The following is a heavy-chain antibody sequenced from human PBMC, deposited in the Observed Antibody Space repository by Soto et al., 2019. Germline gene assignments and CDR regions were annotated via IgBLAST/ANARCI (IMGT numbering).Heavy chain of an antibody. CDR3: ARPPLPGYSIHFNS. V-gene: IGHV5-51*01. Sequence: GESLKISCRGSAYSFIDYWIGWVRQMPGKGLEWMGIVYPRDSDTRYSPSFQGQVTISADRSTGTAFLQWRSLKASDTALYYCARPPLPGYSIHFNSWGQGTLVTVSS. J-gene: IGHJ4*02. D-gene: IGHD2-15*01. CDR2: VYPRDSDT. CDR1: AYSFIDYW.